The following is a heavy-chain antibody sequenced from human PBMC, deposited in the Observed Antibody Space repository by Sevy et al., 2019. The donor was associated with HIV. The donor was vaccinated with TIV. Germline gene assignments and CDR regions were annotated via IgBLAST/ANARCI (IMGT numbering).Heavy chain of an antibody. J-gene: IGHJ3*01. CDR3: ARGRVGDTSSWYGAFDV. CDR2: IFHSGAT. D-gene: IGHD6-13*01. Sequence: TLSLTCAVSGGSISSGGYSWSWIRQPPGKGLEWIGYIFHSGATYYIPSLQSRVTISVDLSKNQFSLNLSSVTAADTAVYYCARGRVGDTSSWYGAFDVWGQGTMVPVSS. V-gene: IGHV4-30-2*01. CDR1: GGSISSGGYS.